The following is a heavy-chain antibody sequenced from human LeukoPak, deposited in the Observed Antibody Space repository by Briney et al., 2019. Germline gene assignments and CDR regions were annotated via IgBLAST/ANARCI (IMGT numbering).Heavy chain of an antibody. CDR2: INHSGST. J-gene: IGHJ6*02. V-gene: IGHV4-34*01. D-gene: IGHD2-2*01. CDR1: GGSFSGYY. Sequence: SETLSLTCAVYGGSFSGYYWSWIRQPPGKGLEWIGEINHSGSTNYNPSLKSRVTISVDTSKNQFSPKLSSVTAADTAVYYCATLRDIVVVPAESMDVWGQGTTVTVSS. CDR3: ATLRDIVVVPAESMDV.